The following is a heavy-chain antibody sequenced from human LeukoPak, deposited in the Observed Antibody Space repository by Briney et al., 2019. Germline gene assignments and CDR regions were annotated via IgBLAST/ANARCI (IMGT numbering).Heavy chain of an antibody. CDR2: IIPIFGTA. J-gene: IGHJ3*02. D-gene: IGHD2-2*01. Sequence: SVKDSCKASGGTFSSYAISWVRQAPGKGREWMGGIIPIFGTANYAQKFQGRVTITADESTSTAYMELSSLRSEDTAVYYCASLSNAQYAFDIWGQGTMVTVSS. CDR1: GGTFSSYA. V-gene: IGHV1-69*13. CDR3: ASLSNAQYAFDI.